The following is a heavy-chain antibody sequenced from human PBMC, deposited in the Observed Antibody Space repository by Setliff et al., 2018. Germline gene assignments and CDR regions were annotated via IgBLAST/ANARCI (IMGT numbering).Heavy chain of an antibody. J-gene: IGHJ6*03. Sequence: PSETLSLTCIVAGDSISNTGYYWGWIRQPPGKGLEWIGYIYSSGRTNYNPSLKSRVTLSVDTSNNQFSLKVSSVTAADTAVYYCARAPPNRYSGSYEYFYMDVWGKGTTVTVSS. CDR1: GDSISNTGYY. CDR2: IYSSGRT. CDR3: ARAPPNRYSGSYEYFYMDV. D-gene: IGHD1-26*01. V-gene: IGHV4-61*05.